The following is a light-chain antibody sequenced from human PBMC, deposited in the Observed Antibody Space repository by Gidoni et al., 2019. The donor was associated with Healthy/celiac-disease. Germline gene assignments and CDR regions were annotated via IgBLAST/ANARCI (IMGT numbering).Light chain of an antibody. Sequence: SYELTQPHSVSVSPGQTDSITSSGDKLGDKYACWYQQKPGQSPVLVIYQDSKRPSGIHERFSGSNSGKTATLTISGTQAMDEADYYCQAWDSSTAVVFGGGTKMTVL. CDR2: QDS. CDR1: KLGDKY. J-gene: IGLJ2*01. CDR3: QAWDSSTAVV. V-gene: IGLV3-1*01.